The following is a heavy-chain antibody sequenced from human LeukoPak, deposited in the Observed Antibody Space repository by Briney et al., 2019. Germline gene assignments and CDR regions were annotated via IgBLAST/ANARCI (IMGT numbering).Heavy chain of an antibody. CDR3: ARDRSSSGWSDYFDY. J-gene: IGHJ4*02. V-gene: IGHV1-18*01. Sequence: ASVKVSCKASGYTFTSYGISWVRQAPGQGLEWMGWISAYNGNTNYAQKLQGRVTMTTDTSTSTAYTELRSLRSDDTAVYYCARDRSSSGWSDYFDYWGQGTLVAVSS. CDR1: GYTFTSYG. CDR2: ISAYNGNT. D-gene: IGHD6-19*01.